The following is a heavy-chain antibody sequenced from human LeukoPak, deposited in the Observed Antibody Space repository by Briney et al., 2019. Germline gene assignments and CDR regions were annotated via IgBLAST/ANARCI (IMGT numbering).Heavy chain of an antibody. CDR3: ARDYPYYYDGMWYCDY. J-gene: IGHJ4*02. Sequence: PGGSLRLSCAASGFTFRSYWMSWVRQAPGKGLEWGANIKEDGSEKYFVDSVKDRFTIPRDNAKNSLYLQMNSLRAEDTAVYYCARDYPYYYDGMWYCDYWGQGTLVSVSS. D-gene: IGHD3-22*01. V-gene: IGHV3-7*01. CDR2: IKEDGSEK. CDR1: GFTFRSYW.